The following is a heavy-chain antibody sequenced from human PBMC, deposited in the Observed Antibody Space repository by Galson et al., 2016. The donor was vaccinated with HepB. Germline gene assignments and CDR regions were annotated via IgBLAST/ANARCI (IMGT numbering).Heavy chain of an antibody. CDR3: ARASVVPGARMVFDS. Sequence: ETLSLTCAVSGASINSSNWWTWVRQAPGKGLEWFGEIYHTGTSNNNPSLLSRFTMSIDNSKNHFSLNRNPVTAADTAVYYCARASVVPGARMVFDSWGQGILVTVSS. D-gene: IGHD2-2*01. CDR1: GASINSSNW. CDR2: IYHTGTS. V-gene: IGHV4-4*02. J-gene: IGHJ5*01.